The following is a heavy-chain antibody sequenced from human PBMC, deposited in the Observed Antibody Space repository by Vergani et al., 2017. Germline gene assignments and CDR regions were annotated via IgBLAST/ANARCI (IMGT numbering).Heavy chain of an antibody. J-gene: IGHJ6*03. D-gene: IGHD3-10*01. CDR2: ISNDGSKK. CDR3: AKAGSVTSGSLQYNFYRDV. V-gene: IGHV3-30*18. CDR1: GFSFSSHA. Sequence: QVQLAESGGGRVQPGRSLRLSCAASGFSFSSHAIHWVRQAPGKGLEWVAVISNDGSKKYYADSVKGRFTISRDNSKNTLDLQMNSLRTQDTAVYYCAKAGSVTSGSLQYNFYRDVWVKGTTVTVS.